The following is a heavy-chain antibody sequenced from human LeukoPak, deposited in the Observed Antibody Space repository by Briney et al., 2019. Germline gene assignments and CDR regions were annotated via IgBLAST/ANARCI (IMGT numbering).Heavy chain of an antibody. J-gene: IGHJ6*02. CDR1: GFTFSSYA. D-gene: IGHD1-26*01. CDR2: ISGSGGST. V-gene: IGHV3-23*01. Sequence: GGSLRLSCAASGFTFSSYAMSWVRQAPGKGLEWVSAISGSGGSTYYADSVKGRFTISRDNSKNTLYLQMNSLRAEDTAVYYCAKDGTLFRIVGATSPPYYYYGMDVWGQGTTVTVSS. CDR3: AKDGTLFRIVGATSPPYYYYGMDV.